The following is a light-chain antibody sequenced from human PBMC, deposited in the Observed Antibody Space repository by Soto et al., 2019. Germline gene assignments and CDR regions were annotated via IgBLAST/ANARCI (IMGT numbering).Light chain of an antibody. Sequence: DIQLTQSPSFLSASVGDRVTITCRASQGISSSLAWYQQKPGKAPQLLIYAASTLQSGVPSRFSGSGSGTEFTLTISSLQPEDLAAYYCQQLYSYPRTFGGGIKVEMK. CDR3: QQLYSYPRT. CDR2: AAS. CDR1: QGISSS. V-gene: IGKV1-9*01. J-gene: IGKJ4*01.